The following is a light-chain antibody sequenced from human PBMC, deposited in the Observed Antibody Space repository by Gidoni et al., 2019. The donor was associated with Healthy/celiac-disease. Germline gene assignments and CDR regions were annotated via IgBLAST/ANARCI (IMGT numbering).Light chain of an antibody. CDR3: QQYGSSPWT. Sequence: EIVLTQSPGTLSLSTGERSTLSCRASQSFSSSYLAWYQQKPGQAPRLLIYGASSRATGIPDRFSGSGSGTDFTLTISRLEPEDFAVYYCQQYGSSPWTFXQXTKVEIK. CDR2: GAS. V-gene: IGKV3-20*01. J-gene: IGKJ1*01. CDR1: QSFSSSY.